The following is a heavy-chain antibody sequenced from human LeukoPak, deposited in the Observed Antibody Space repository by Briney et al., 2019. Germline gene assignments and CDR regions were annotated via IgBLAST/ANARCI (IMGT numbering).Heavy chain of an antibody. V-gene: IGHV3-66*01. CDR1: GFTVSSNY. J-gene: IGHJ4*02. CDR2: IYSGGST. CDR3: MWGGFSFFDY. D-gene: IGHD3-16*01. Sequence: SGGSLRLSCAASGFTVSSNYMTWVRQAPGKGLEWVSVIYSGGSTYYADSVKGRFTISRDDSKNTLYLQMNSLRAEDTAIYYCMWGGFSFFDYWGQGTLVTVSS.